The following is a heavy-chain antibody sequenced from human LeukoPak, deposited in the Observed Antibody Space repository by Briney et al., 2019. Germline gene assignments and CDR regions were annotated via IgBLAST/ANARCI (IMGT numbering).Heavy chain of an antibody. CDR3: ARDRCAMCAFDN. D-gene: IGHD5-24*01. Sequence: SETLSLTCTVSGGSISGYYWSWIRQPAGKGLEWIGRIYPSGSTNYNPSLTSRVTMSVDTSKNQFSLKLRSVTAADTAVYYCARDRCAMCAFDNWGQGTMVTVSS. CDR1: GGSISGYY. V-gene: IGHV4-4*07. J-gene: IGHJ3*02. CDR2: IYPSGST.